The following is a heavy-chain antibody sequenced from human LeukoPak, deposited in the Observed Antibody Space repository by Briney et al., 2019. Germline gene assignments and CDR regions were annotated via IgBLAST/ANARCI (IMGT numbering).Heavy chain of an antibody. CDR2: ISDSGGNT. CDR1: GFTFNSYA. Sequence: GGSLRLSCAASGFTFNSYAMSWVRQAPWERLQWVSGISDSGGNTYYADSVRGRFTISRDNSKNTLYLQMNSLRAEDTAVYYXARHRXSWXIDYWGQGTLVTVS. J-gene: IGHJ4*02. V-gene: IGHV3-23*01. CDR3: ARHRXSWXIDY.